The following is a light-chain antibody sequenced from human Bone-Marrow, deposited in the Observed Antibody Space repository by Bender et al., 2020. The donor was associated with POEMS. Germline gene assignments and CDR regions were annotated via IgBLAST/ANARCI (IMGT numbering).Light chain of an antibody. CDR3: QSYDNSLGGWV. V-gene: IGLV1-40*01. Sequence: QSVLTQAPSTSGTPGQRVTIFCSGSNSNIGTNYVSWYQHLPGTAPKLLIYGYNNRPSGVPDRFSGSKSGTSASLAITGLQAEDEGDYYCQSYDNSLGGWVFGGGTKLTVL. CDR2: GYN. J-gene: IGLJ3*02. CDR1: NSNIGTNY.